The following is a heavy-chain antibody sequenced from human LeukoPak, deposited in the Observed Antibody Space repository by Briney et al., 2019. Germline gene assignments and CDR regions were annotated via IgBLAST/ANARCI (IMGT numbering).Heavy chain of an antibody. CDR2: IYSDGTT. CDR3: ARAPNWRFDH. V-gene: IGHV3-53*01. J-gene: IGHJ4*02. CDR1: WFSVSSIY. D-gene: IGHD1-1*01. Sequence: GGSLRLSCAAAWFSVSSIYMNWVRQAPGKGLEWVSVIYSDGTTYYADSVKGRLTISRDDSKNTLYLHMNSLRAEDTAVYYCARAPNWRFDHWGQGTLVTVSS.